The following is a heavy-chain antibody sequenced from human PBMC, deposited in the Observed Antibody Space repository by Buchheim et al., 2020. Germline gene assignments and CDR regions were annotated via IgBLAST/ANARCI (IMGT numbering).Heavy chain of an antibody. J-gene: IGHJ6*02. CDR2: IKSKTDGGTT. Sequence: VQLVESGGDVVQPGRSLRLSCAASGFTFSSYVMHWVRQAPGKGLEWVGRIKSKTDGGTTDYAAPVKGRFTISRDDSKNTLYLQMNSLKTEDTAVYYCTTDVGVTWIQLWWATSYYYYGMDVWGQGTT. V-gene: IGHV3-15*07. CDR3: TTDVGVTWIQLWWATSYYYYGMDV. CDR1: GFTFSSYV. D-gene: IGHD5-18*01.